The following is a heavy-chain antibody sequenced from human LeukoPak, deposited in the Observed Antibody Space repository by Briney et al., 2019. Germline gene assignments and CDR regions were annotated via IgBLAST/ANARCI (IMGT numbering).Heavy chain of an antibody. Sequence: GESLRLSCTASGFTFSDYSVNWVRQAPGKGLEWVSCITGISDIYYADSVKGRFPISRDNAKNSVYLQMNSLRAEDTGIYYCARAIRLWGQGTLVTVSS. CDR2: ITGISDI. CDR1: GFTFSDYS. J-gene: IGHJ4*02. D-gene: IGHD1-1*01. CDR3: ARAIRL. V-gene: IGHV3-69-1*02.